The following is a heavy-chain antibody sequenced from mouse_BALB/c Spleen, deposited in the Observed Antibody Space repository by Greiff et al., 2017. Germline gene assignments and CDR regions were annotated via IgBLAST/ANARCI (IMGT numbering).Heavy chain of an antibody. CDR2: IDPSDSYT. D-gene: IGHD1-1*01. CDR3: ARGGRTTVVAKGY. V-gene: IGHV1-69*02. CDR1: GYTFTSYW. Sequence: QVQLQQPGAELVKPGASVKLSCKASGYTFTSYWMPWVKQRPGQGLEWIGEIDPSDSYTNYNQKFKGKATLTVDKSSSTAYMQLSSLTSEDSAVYYCARGGRTTVVAKGYWGQGTLVTVSA. J-gene: IGHJ3*01.